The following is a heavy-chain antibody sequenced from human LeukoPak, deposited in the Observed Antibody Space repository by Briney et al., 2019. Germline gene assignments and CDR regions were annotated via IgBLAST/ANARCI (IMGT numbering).Heavy chain of an antibody. CDR1: GYIFTSYF. J-gene: IGHJ4*02. V-gene: IGHV1-2*02. Sequence: ASVKVSCKASGYIFTSYFMHWVRQAPGQGLEWMGWINPNSGGTNYAQKFQGRVTMTRDTSISTAYMELSRLRSDDTAVYYCARTSRATMIVVVRFDYWGQGTLVTVSS. CDR2: INPNSGGT. CDR3: ARTSRATMIVVVRFDY. D-gene: IGHD3-22*01.